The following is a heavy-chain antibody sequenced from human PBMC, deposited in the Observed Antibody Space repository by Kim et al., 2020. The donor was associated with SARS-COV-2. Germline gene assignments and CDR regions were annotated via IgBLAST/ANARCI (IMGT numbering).Heavy chain of an antibody. CDR1: GYTFTSYG. J-gene: IGHJ5*02. CDR2: ISAYNGNT. CDR3: ARDLRCGGDCGMGWFDP. D-gene: IGHD2-21*02. Sequence: ASVKVSCKASGYTFTSYGISWVRQAPGQGLEWMGWISAYNGNTNYAQKLQGRVTMNTDTSTSTAYMELRSLRSDDTAVYYCARDLRCGGDCGMGWFDPWGQGTLVTVSS. V-gene: IGHV1-18*04.